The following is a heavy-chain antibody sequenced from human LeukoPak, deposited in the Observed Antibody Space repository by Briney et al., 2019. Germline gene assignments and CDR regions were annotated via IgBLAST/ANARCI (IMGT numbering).Heavy chain of an antibody. D-gene: IGHD1-1*01. CDR1: GFTFSNYG. J-gene: IGHJ6*02. CDR2: ISYDGVNK. V-gene: IGHV3-30*18. Sequence: GGSLRLSCAASGFTFSNYGMHWVRQAPGKGLEWVALISYDGVNKYYADSVKGRFTISRDSSKNTLYLRMNSLRVEDTALYYCAKLRELVTYYYYYGLDVWGQGTTVTVSS. CDR3: AKLRELVTYYYYYGLDV.